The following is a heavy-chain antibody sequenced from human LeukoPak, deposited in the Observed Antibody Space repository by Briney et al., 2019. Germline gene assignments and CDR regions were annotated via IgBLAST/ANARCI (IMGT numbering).Heavy chain of an antibody. Sequence: PGGSLRLSCAASGFTFSSYAMSWVRQAPGKGLEWVSAISGSGGSTYYADSVKGRFTISRDNSKNTLYLQMNSLRAEVTAVYYCAKRAPVAAAGTGRYFDYWGQGTLVTVSS. CDR2: ISGSGGST. CDR1: GFTFSSYA. D-gene: IGHD1/OR15-1a*01. V-gene: IGHV3-23*01. CDR3: AKRAPVAAAGTGRYFDY. J-gene: IGHJ4*02.